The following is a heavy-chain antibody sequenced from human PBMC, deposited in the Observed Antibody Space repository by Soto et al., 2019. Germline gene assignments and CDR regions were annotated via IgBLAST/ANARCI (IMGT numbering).Heavy chain of an antibody. CDR1: GGSISGEGYY. J-gene: IGHJ5*02. CDR2: IHYCGST. V-gene: IGHV4-31*03. D-gene: IGHD6-13*01. Sequence: QVQLQESGPGLVEASQTLSLTCTVSGGSISGEGYYWSWIRQYSGRGLEWIGYIHYCGSTYYNPSLKSRVIISVDTSKTQFFLNLSSVTAADTAVYYCARAWTATAGWANWFDRWGQGTLVTVSS. CDR3: ARAWTATAGWANWFDR.